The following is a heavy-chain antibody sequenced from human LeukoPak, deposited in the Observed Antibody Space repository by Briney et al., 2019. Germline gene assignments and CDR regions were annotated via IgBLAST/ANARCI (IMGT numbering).Heavy chain of an antibody. CDR1: GITFSNAW. Sequence: GGSLRLSCAASGITFSNAWMSWVRQAPGKGLEWVGRIKSKTDGGTTDYAAPVKGRFTISRDDSKNTLYLQMNSLKTEDTAVYYCTTVSLVNFQDGDYGDFDYWGQGTLVTVSS. V-gene: IGHV3-15*01. CDR2: IKSKTDGGTT. D-gene: IGHD4-17*01. J-gene: IGHJ4*02. CDR3: TTVSLVNFQDGDYGDFDY.